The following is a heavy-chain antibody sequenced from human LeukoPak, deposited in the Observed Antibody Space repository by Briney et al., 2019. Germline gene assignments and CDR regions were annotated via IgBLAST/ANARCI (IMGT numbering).Heavy chain of an antibody. J-gene: IGHJ4*02. CDR1: GFTFSRDW. V-gene: IGHV3-7*03. Sequence: PGGSLRLSCAASGFTFSRDWMSWVRQAPGKGLEWVANIKQDGSEKYYADSVKGRFTISRDNSKNSLYLQMNSLRTEDTALYYCAKVESSSWLDYFDYWGQGTLVTVSS. CDR2: IKQDGSEK. D-gene: IGHD6-13*01. CDR3: AKVESSSWLDYFDY.